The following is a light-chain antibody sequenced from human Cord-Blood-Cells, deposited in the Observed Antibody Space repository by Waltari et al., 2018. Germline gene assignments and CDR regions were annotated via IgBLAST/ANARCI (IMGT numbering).Light chain of an antibody. CDR2: WAP. J-gene: IGKJ1*01. CDR1: QSVLYSSNNKNY. CDR3: QQYYSTPWT. Sequence: DIVMTQSPDSLAVSLGERATINCKSSQSVLYSSNNKNYLAWYQQKPGKPPKPLIYWAPTRESGVPDRFSGSGSGTDFTLTISSLQAEDVAVYYCQQYYSTPWTFGQGTKVEIK. V-gene: IGKV4-1*01.